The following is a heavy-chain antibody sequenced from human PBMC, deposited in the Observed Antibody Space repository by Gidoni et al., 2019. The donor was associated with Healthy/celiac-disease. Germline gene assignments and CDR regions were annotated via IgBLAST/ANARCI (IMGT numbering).Heavy chain of an antibody. J-gene: IGHJ5*02. Sequence: QVQLQQWGAGLVKRAETLSHTCAVYGRSFIGYYWSWIRQPPGKGLEWIGEINHSGSTNYNPSLKSRVTISVDTSKNQFSLKLSSVTAAAAAVYYCAVGGGYDYGNWFDPWGQGTLVTVSS. CDR3: AVGGGYDYGNWFDP. CDR1: GRSFIGYY. CDR2: INHSGST. V-gene: IGHV4-34*01. D-gene: IGHD5-12*01.